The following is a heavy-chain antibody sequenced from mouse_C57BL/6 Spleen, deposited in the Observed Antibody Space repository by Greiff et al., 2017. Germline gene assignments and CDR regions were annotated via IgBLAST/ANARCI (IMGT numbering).Heavy chain of an antibody. Sequence: VKLMESGAELARPGASVKLSCKASGYTFTSYGISWVKQRTGQGLEWIGEIYPRSGNTYYNEKFKGKATLTADKSSSTAYMELRSLTSEDSSVYFCALYDYDGNGAMDYWGQGTSVTVSS. CDR1: GYTFTSYG. V-gene: IGHV1-81*01. D-gene: IGHD2-4*01. CDR2: IYPRSGNT. J-gene: IGHJ4*01. CDR3: ALYDYDGNGAMDY.